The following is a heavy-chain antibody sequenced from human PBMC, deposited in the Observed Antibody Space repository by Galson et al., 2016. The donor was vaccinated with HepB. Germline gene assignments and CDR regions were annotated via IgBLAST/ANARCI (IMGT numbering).Heavy chain of an antibody. CDR1: GFTFSNFG. J-gene: IGHJ3*02. CDR2: ISFNSDNA. Sequence: SLRLSCAASGFTFSNFGMHWVRQPPGGRPEWVALISFNSDNAQYAASVKGRFTISRDNSKNTLYLQMNSLRAEDTAVYYCAREGDPRGDAFDIWGQGTMVTVSS. D-gene: IGHD2-21*02. CDR3: AREGDPRGDAFDI. V-gene: IGHV3-30*03.